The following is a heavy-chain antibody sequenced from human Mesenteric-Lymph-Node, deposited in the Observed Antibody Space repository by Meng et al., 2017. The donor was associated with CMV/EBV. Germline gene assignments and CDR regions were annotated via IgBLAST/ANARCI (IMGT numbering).Heavy chain of an antibody. CDR2: IHPDGSVT. V-gene: IGHV3-74*01. J-gene: IGHJ4*02. D-gene: IGHD1-1*01. CDR1: GFTFSHHW. CDR3: VRGTVNWRGVDY. Sequence: GESLKISCAVSGFTFSHHWMHWVRQAPGQWLVWVADIHPDGSVTAYADSVKGRFTISRDNAKNTLYLQMNNLRAEDTAVYYCVRGTVNWRGVDYWGQGTLVTV.